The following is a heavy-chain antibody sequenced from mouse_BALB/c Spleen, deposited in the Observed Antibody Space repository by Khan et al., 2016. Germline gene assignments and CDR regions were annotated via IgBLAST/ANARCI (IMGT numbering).Heavy chain of an antibody. D-gene: IGHD3-2*01. J-gene: IGHJ3*01. CDR2: ISRGSSTI. Sequence: EVELVESGGGLVQPGGSRKLSCAASGFTFSSFGMHWVRQAPEKVLEWVAYISRGSSTIYYADAVKGRSTISRDNPKNTLLLQMTSLRSEDTAMYYCARRDSSGYVFAYWGQGTLGTVSA. CDR1: GFTFSSFG. V-gene: IGHV5-17*02. CDR3: ARRDSSGYVFAY.